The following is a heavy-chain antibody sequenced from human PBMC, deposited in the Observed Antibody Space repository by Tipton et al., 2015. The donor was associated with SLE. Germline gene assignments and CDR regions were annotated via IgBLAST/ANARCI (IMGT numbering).Heavy chain of an antibody. J-gene: IGHJ4*02. CDR3: ARGEPDFPPDH. D-gene: IGHD1-14*01. V-gene: IGHV4-31*03. CDR1: GGSISGDGYY. Sequence: TLSLTCTVSGGSISGDGYYWSWIRLHPGKGLEWIGYIYYSGSTYYNPSLKSRVTISVDTSKNQFSLKLSSVTAADTAVYYCARGEPDFPPDHWGQGPLVTVSS. CDR2: IYYSGST.